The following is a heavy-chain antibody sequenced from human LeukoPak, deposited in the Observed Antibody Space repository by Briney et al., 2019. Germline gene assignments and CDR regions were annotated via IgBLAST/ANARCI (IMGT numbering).Heavy chain of an antibody. CDR2: ISRGDSTI. Sequence: GGSLRLSCAASGFTFSAYSMNWVRQAPGKGLEWVSFISRGDSTIYYADSVKGRFTISRDNAKNSLYLQMNNLRDEDTAVYYCARVTKGAMDVWGQGTTVTVSS. V-gene: IGHV3-48*02. CDR1: GFTFSAYS. CDR3: ARVTKGAMDV. J-gene: IGHJ6*02.